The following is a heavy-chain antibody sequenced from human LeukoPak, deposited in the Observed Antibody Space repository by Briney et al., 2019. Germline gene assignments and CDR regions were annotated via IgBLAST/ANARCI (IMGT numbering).Heavy chain of an antibody. J-gene: IGHJ4*02. CDR3: AKDSGDYGEAYFDY. Sequence: GGSLRLSCAASGFTFNSYSMNWVRQAPGKGLEWVSYISSSSSTTLYADSVKGRFTISRDNAKNSLYLQMNSLRADDTAVYYCAKDSGDYGEAYFDYWGQGTLVTVSS. V-gene: IGHV3-48*04. CDR1: GFTFNSYS. D-gene: IGHD4-17*01. CDR2: ISSSSSTT.